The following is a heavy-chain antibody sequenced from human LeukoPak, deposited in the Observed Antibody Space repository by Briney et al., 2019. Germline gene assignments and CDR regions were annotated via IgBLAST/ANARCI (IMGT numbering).Heavy chain of an antibody. CDR3: ARQVDCSSTGCYVLEPYFDY. D-gene: IGHD2-2*01. CDR1: GGSISSYY. V-gene: IGHV4-59*01. Sequence: SETLSLTCTVSGGSISSYYWSWIRQPPGKGLEWIGYIYYSGSTNYNPSLKSRVTISVDTSKNQFSLKLSSVTAADTAVYYCARQVDCSSTGCYVLEPYFDYWGQGTLVTVSS. CDR2: IYYSGST. J-gene: IGHJ4*02.